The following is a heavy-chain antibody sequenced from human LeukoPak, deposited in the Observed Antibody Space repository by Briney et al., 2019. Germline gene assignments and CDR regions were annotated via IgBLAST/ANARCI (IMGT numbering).Heavy chain of an antibody. CDR2: IKPDGSEK. Sequence: PGGSLRLSCAASGFTFSSHWMSWVRQAPGKGLEWVASIKPDGSEKYYVDSVKGRFTISRDSAKSSLYLQMNTLRAEDTAVYYCARDRGSSGWYKFDYWGQGTLVTVSS. J-gene: IGHJ4*02. V-gene: IGHV3-7*01. CDR1: GFTFSSHW. D-gene: IGHD6-19*01. CDR3: ARDRGSSGWYKFDY.